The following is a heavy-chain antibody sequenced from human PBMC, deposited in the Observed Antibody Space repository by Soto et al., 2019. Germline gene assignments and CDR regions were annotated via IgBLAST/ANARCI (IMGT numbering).Heavy chain of an antibody. D-gene: IGHD5-12*01. CDR1: GYTFTSYG. V-gene: IGHV1-18*01. CDR2: ISAYNGNT. Sequence: ASVKVSCKASGYTFTSYGISWVRQAPGQGLEWMGWISAYNGNTNYAQNFQGRVTMTADESTTTAYMELSRLRSDDTAVYYCARGGYSGYDFDYWGQGTLVTVSS. CDR3: ARGGYSGYDFDY. J-gene: IGHJ4*02.